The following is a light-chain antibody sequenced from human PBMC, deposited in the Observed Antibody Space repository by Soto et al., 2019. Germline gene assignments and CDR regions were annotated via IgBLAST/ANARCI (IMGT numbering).Light chain of an antibody. J-gene: IGKJ2*01. CDR1: QSVSSSN. CDR3: QQYVTSPPYT. V-gene: IGKV3-20*01. Sequence: EIVLTQSPVTLSLSPGERATLSCRASQSVSSSNLAWYQQKTGQAPRLLIYGTSSRATGIPDRFSGSGFGTDFHLTIRSLEPEYYGVYYCQQYVTSPPYTFGHGTKLE. CDR2: GTS.